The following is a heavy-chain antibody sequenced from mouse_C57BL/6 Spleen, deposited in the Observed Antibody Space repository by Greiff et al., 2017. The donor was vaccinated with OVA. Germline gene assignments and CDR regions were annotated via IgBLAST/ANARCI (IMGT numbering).Heavy chain of an antibody. D-gene: IGHD1-1*01. CDR2: IWRGGST. CDR3: ATYYYGSSYGAMDY. Sequence: QVQLKQSGPGLVQPSQSLSITCTVSGFSLTSYGVHWVRQSPGTGLEWLGVIWRGGSTDYNAAFMSRLSITKDNSKSQVFFKMNSLQADDTAIYYCATYYYGSSYGAMDYWGQGTSVTVSS. CDR1: GFSLTSYG. V-gene: IGHV2-5*01. J-gene: IGHJ4*01.